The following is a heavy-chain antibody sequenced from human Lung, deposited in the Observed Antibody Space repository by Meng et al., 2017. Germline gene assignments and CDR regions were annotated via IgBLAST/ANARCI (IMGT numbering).Heavy chain of an antibody. CDR1: GDCFSSNRAA. Sequence: HAQLTLTGPASANPSHAHSLTCSRSGDCFSSNRAAWNWIRQSPSRGLEWLGRTYYRTKWYSYYATSVRSRITINADTSKNQFSLQLNSLTPEDTAVYYCTGVGHKNWFDSWGQGTLVTVSS. CDR3: TGVGHKNWFDS. D-gene: IGHD2-21*01. CDR2: TYYRTKWYS. V-gene: IGHV6-1*01. J-gene: IGHJ5*01.